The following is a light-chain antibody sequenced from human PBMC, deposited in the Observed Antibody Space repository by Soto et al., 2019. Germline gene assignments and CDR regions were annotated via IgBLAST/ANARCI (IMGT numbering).Light chain of an antibody. CDR3: QHYDGSPRT. V-gene: IGKV3-20*01. CDR1: QSVNSNY. CDR2: GVF. Sequence: ETVLTQSPGTVSLSPGERATLSCRTSQSVNSNYLAWYQQKPGQAPRLHIYGVFNRATGIPDRFSGSGSGTDFTLTISGLEPEDSAVYYCQHYDGSPRTFGHGTKLEIK. J-gene: IGKJ2*01.